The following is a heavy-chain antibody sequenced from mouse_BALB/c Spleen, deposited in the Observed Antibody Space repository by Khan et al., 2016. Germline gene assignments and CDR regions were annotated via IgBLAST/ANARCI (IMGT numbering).Heavy chain of an antibody. D-gene: IGHD1-1*01. Sequence: QIQLVQSGPELRTPGETVKISCKASGYTFRNYGINWVTQAPGKGLKWMGWINTNTEESTFAEEFKGRFAFSLETSASTAYLQINNLKNEDTATYFCAIYGSSAYFDSWGRGTTLTVSS. J-gene: IGHJ2*01. CDR1: GYTFRNYG. V-gene: IGHV9-3*02. CDR3: AIYGSSAYFDS. CDR2: INTNTEES.